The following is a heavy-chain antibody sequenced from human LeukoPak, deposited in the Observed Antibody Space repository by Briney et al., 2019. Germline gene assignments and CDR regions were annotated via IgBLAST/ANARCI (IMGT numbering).Heavy chain of an antibody. Sequence: PSETPSLTCTVSGGSISSDYWSWIRQPPGKGLEYIGFMFASGTSSYNPSFKSRVTMSVDTSKSQFSMNLSSVTAADTAVYYCARGMYELQLGAWFDPWGQGTLVTVSS. CDR3: ARGMYELQLGAWFDP. CDR2: MFASGTS. V-gene: IGHV4-59*01. CDR1: GGSISSDY. J-gene: IGHJ5*02. D-gene: IGHD3-16*01.